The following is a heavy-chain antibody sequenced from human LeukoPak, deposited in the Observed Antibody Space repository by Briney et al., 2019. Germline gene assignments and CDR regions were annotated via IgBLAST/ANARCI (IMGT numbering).Heavy chain of an antibody. CDR1: GFSFSNYA. CDR3: AGESFDF. CDR2: ISKDGSMK. J-gene: IGHJ3*01. V-gene: IGHV3-30*04. Sequence: PGRSLRLSCAAPGFSFSNYAMDWVRQAPGKGLEWVAVISKDGSMKYYSDSVKGRFTVSRDNSIHTLYLEMNSLKTEDPAVYYCAGESFDFWSQGTMVTVSS.